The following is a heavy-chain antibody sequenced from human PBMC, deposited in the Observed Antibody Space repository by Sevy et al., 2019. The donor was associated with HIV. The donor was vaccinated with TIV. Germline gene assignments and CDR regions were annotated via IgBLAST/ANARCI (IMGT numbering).Heavy chain of an antibody. V-gene: IGHV4-39*01. CDR3: ARNNSGHSFDF. Sequence: SETLSLTCSVSDGSMTNNNYYWAWILRPPGKGLEWIGSVHYGGSTHYNPSFWGRVSISVDTSKRVVSLDLSSVTSADTAVYFCARNNSGHSFDFWGHGILVTVSS. CDR1: DGSMTNNNYY. CDR2: VHYGGST. D-gene: IGHD6-19*01. J-gene: IGHJ4*01.